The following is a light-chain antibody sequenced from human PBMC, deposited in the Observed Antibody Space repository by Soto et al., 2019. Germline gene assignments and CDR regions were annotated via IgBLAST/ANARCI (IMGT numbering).Light chain of an antibody. Sequence: ESVLTQSPGTLSLSPGERATLSCRASRSVDSTYLAWYQQKPGQTPRLLIYGASTRATGIPDRFSGSGSGTDFTLTISRLEPEDFAVYYCQQYGGSSYTFGQGTKLEIK. J-gene: IGKJ2*01. CDR1: RSVDSTY. V-gene: IGKV3-20*01. CDR2: GAS. CDR3: QQYGGSSYT.